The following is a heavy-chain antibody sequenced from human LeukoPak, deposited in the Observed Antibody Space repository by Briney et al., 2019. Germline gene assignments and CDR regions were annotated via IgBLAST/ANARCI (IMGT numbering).Heavy chain of an antibody. CDR3: AKVITISVTTNWLRYFDL. CDR2: MNPNSGNT. CDR1: GGTFSSYA. V-gene: IGHV1-8*02. J-gene: IGHJ2*01. Sequence: ASVKVSCKASGGTFSSYAINWVRQATGQGLEWMGWMNPNSGNTGYAQKFQGRVTMTRNTSISTAYMELSSLRSEDTAVYYCAKVITISVTTNWLRYFDLWAVAPWSLSPQ. D-gene: IGHD4-11*01.